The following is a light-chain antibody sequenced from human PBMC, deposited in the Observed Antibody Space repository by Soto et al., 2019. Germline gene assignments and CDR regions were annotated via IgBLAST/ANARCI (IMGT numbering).Light chain of an antibody. Sequence: QSVLTQPPSMSDAPRQRVTISCSGSSSNIGSNAVNWYQQLPGKAPKLLIYYDDLLPSGVSDRFSGSKSGTSASLAISGLQSEDEADYYCAAWDDSLNGLMFGGGTKVTVL. CDR3: AAWDDSLNGLM. V-gene: IGLV1-36*01. J-gene: IGLJ3*02. CDR1: SSNIGSNA. CDR2: YDD.